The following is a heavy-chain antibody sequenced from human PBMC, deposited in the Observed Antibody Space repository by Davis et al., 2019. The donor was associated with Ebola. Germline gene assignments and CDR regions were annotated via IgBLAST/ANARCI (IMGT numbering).Heavy chain of an antibody. D-gene: IGHD3-3*01. CDR3: ARDDYDFWGGYSPLYYYGMDV. Sequence: GESLKISCAASGFTFSDYYMTWIRQAPGKGLEWVATIKEDGSEKYYVDSVKGRFTISRDNAKNSLYLQMNSLRVEDTAVYYCARDDYDFWGGYSPLYYYGMDVWGKGTTVTVSS. V-gene: IGHV3-7*01. CDR2: IKEDGSEK. J-gene: IGHJ6*04. CDR1: GFTFSDYY.